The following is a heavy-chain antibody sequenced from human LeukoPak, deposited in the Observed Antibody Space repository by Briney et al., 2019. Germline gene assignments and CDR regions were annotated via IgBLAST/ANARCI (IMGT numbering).Heavy chain of an antibody. V-gene: IGHV1-2*02. Sequence: GSVKVSCKASGYTFTGYYMHWVRQAPGQGLEWMGWINPNSGVTDYAQKFQGRINMTKDTSISTAYMGLSSLRSDDTAVYYCARGGGRGVIFRSNDYWGQRTLVTVSS. J-gene: IGHJ4*02. CDR3: ARGGGRGVIFRSNDY. D-gene: IGHD3-10*01. CDR1: GYTFTGYY. CDR2: INPNSGVT.